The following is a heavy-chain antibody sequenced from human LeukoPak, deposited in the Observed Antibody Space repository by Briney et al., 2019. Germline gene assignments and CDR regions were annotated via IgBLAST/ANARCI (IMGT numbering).Heavy chain of an antibody. Sequence: GASVKVSCKASGYTFTSYDINWVRQATGQGLEWMGWMNPNSGNTGYAQKFQGRVTITADKSTSTAYMELSSLRSEDTAVYYCASTIGEGAFDIWGQGTMVTVSS. CDR2: MNPNSGNT. V-gene: IGHV1-8*03. D-gene: IGHD2-2*01. CDR1: GYTFTSYD. J-gene: IGHJ3*02. CDR3: ASTIGEGAFDI.